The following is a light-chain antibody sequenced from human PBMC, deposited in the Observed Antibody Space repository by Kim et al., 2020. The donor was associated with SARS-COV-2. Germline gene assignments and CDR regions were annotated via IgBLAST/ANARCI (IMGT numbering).Light chain of an antibody. Sequence: EIVMTQSPATLSVPPGERATLSCRASQSVSSNLAWYQQKPGQAPRLLIYGASTRATGIPARFSGSGSGTEFTLTISSLQSEDFAVYYCQQYNNWLWTFGQGTNVDIK. J-gene: IGKJ1*01. CDR3: QQYNNWLWT. CDR2: GAS. CDR1: QSVSSN. V-gene: IGKV3-15*01.